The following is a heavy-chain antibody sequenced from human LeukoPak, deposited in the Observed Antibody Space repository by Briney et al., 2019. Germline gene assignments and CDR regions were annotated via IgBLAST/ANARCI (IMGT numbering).Heavy chain of an antibody. V-gene: IGHV1-69*13. Sequence: ASVKVSCKASGGTFSSYAISWVRQAPGQGLEWMGGIIPIFGTANYAQKFQGRVTITADESTSTASMELSSLRSEDTAVYYCARVPYYYDSSGYLDYWGQGTLVTVSS. D-gene: IGHD3-22*01. CDR2: IIPIFGTA. J-gene: IGHJ4*02. CDR1: GGTFSSYA. CDR3: ARVPYYYDSSGYLDY.